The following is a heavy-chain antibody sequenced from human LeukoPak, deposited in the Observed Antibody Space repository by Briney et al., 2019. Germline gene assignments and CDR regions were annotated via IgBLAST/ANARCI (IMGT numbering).Heavy chain of an antibody. V-gene: IGHV3-21*01. J-gene: IGHJ6*02. D-gene: IGHD5-24*01. CDR1: GFTFSSYN. CDR2: ISSSSSYI. CDR3: ARDRAMATRYYYYYYGMDV. Sequence: GGSLRLSCAASGFTFSSYNMNWVRQAPGKGLEWVSSISSSSSYIYYADSVKGRFTISRDNAKNSLYLQMNSLRAEDTAVYYCARDRAMATRYYYYYYGMDVWGQGTTVTVSS.